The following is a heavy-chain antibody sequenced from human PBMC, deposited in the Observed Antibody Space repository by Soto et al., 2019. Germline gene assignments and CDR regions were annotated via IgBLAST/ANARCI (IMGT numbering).Heavy chain of an antibody. V-gene: IGHV3-74*01. CDR2: VNSDGSST. J-gene: IGHJ6*02. Sequence: GGFLRLSCAASGFTFSSYWIHWVRQAPGKGLVWVSRVNSDGSSTSYADSVKGRFTISRDNAKNTLYLQMNSLRAEDTAVYYCARERGYYDSTASYYYDMDVWGQGTTVTVSS. CDR1: GFTFSSYW. D-gene: IGHD3-22*01. CDR3: ARERGYYDSTASYYYDMDV.